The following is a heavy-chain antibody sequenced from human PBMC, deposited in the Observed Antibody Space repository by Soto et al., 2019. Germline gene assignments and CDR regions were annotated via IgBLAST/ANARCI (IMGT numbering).Heavy chain of an antibody. D-gene: IGHD2-2*02. CDR3: ARDCSSTNCYIPDY. CDR1: GFSISSGYY. J-gene: IGHJ4*02. CDR2: ISHTGST. Sequence: RSLTCTVSGFSISSGYYWVWIRQPPGKGLEWIGSISHTGSTYYNPSLKSRVTISVDTSKNQFSLRLRSVTAADTAVYYCARDCSSTNCYIPDYWGQGALVTVSS. V-gene: IGHV4-38-2*02.